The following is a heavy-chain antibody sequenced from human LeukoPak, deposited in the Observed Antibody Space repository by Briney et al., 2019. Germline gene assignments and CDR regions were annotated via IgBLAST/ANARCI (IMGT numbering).Heavy chain of an antibody. CDR3: VKGDYCSNGVCYLSGYYFDY. CDR1: GFTFSSYA. V-gene: IGHV3-64D*09. J-gene: IGHJ4*02. Sequence: GGSLGLSCSASGFTFSSYAMHWVRQAPGKGLEYVSVISSTGGTTYYADSVKGRFTISRDNSKNTLYLQMSSLRAEDTAVYCCVKGDYCSNGVCYLSGYYFDYWGQGTLVTVSS. D-gene: IGHD2-8*01. CDR2: ISSTGGTT.